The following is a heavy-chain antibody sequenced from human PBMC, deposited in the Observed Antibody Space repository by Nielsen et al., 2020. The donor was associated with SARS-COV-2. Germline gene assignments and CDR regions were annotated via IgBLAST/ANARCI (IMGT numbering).Heavy chain of an antibody. CDR1: GFTFTRYA. Sequence: GESLKISCAASGFTFTRYAMSWVRQAPGKGLEWVSAINGGRTYYADSVKGRFTISRDNSKNTLYVQLNSLRAEDTAVYYCAREGTGTCNSSPCVDSRGQGTLVTVSS. J-gene: IGHJ4*02. D-gene: IGHD3/OR15-3a*01. CDR2: INGGRT. CDR3: AREGTGTCNSSPCVDS. V-gene: IGHV3-23*01.